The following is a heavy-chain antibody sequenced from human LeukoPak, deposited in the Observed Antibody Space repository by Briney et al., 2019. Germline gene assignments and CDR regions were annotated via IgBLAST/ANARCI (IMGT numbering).Heavy chain of an antibody. CDR3: AKGYYDSSGNELAAFDI. CDR2: ISWNSGSIGYADI. Sequence: GRSLRLSCAASGFTFDDYAMHWVRQAPGKGLEWVSGISWNSGSIGYADIGYADSVKGRFTTSRDNAKKSLYLQINSLRAEDTALYYCAKGYYDSSGNELAAFDIWGQGTMVTVSS. V-gene: IGHV3-9*01. J-gene: IGHJ3*02. D-gene: IGHD3-22*01. CDR1: GFTFDDYA.